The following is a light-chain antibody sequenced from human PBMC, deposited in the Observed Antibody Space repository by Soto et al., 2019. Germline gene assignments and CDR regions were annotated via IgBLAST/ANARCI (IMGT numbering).Light chain of an antibody. Sequence: QSALTQPASVSGSPGQSITISCTGTSSDVGGYNSDSWYQQHPGKAPKLMIYDVSNRTSGVSNRFSGSKSGNTASLTISGLQAEDEADYYCSSYTSSSTVVFGGGTKVTVL. V-gene: IGLV2-14*01. J-gene: IGLJ2*01. CDR3: SSYTSSSTVV. CDR2: DVS. CDR1: SSDVGGYNS.